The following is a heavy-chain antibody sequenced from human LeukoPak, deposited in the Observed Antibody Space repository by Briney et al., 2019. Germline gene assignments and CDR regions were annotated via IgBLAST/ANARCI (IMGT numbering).Heavy chain of an antibody. V-gene: IGHV4-39*01. CDR2: IYYSGTT. CDR3: ARHVRFLEWLSSYYFDY. D-gene: IGHD3-3*01. Sequence: SETLSLTCTVSGGTICSSSYYWGWIRQPPGKGLEWIGSIYYSGTTYYNPSLKSRVTISVDTSKSQFSLRLTSVTAAGTAVYYCARHVRFLEWLSSYYFDYWGQGTLVTVSS. CDR1: GGTICSSSYY. J-gene: IGHJ4*02.